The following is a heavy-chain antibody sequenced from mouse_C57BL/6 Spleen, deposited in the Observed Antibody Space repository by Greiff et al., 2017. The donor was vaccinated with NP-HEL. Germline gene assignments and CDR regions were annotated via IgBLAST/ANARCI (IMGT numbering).Heavy chain of an antibody. J-gene: IGHJ3*01. D-gene: IGHD1-1*01. CDR1: GYTFTSYW. V-gene: IGHV1-55*01. CDR3: ARDYYGSSPFAY. Sequence: VQLQQPGAELVKPGASVKMSCKASGYTFTSYWITWVKQRPGQGLEWIGDIYPGSGSTNYNEKFKSKATLTVDTSSGTAYMQLSSLTSEDSAVYYCARDYYGSSPFAYWGQGTLVTVSA. CDR2: IYPGSGST.